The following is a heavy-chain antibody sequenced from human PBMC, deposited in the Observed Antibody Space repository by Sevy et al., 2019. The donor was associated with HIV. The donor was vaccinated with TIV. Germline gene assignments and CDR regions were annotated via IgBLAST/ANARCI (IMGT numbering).Heavy chain of an antibody. V-gene: IGHV5-51*01. CDR1: GYSFTSHW. Sequence: GEPLKISCKGSGYSFTSHWVAWVRHMPGKGLEWMGIVFPDDSNTRYSPSFQGQVTFSADKSISTAYLQWSSLKASDTAMYYCATSRSGYFDSSGYYIYWGQGTPVTVSS. CDR2: VFPDDSNT. CDR3: ATSRSGYFDSSGYYIY. D-gene: IGHD3-22*01. J-gene: IGHJ4*02.